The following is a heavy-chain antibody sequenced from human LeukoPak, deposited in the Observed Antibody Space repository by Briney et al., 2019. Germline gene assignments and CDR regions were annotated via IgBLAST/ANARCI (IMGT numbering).Heavy chain of an antibody. CDR1: GFTIGRLW. J-gene: IGHJ5*02. CDR2: SEGDDSTT. CDR3: AKLDWLDP. Sequence: GGSLRLSCAASGFTIGRLWMHWVRQAPGKGLVWVSRSEGDDSTTTYADSVKGRFTVSRDTAKNTLYLQMNSLRAEDTAVYYCAKLDWLDPWGQGTLVTVSP. V-gene: IGHV3-74*03.